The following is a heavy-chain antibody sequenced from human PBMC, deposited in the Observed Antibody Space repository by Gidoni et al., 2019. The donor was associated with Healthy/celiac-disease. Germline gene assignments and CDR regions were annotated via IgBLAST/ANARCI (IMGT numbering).Heavy chain of an antibody. CDR3: ARGSRGGSYNY. CDR1: GGSFSGYY. J-gene: IGHJ4*02. CDR2: INHSGST. D-gene: IGHD1-26*01. V-gene: IGHV4-34*01. Sequence: QVQLQQWGAGLLKPSETLSLTCAVYGGSFSGYYWSWIRQPPGKGLEWIGEINHSGSTNYNPSLKSRVTISVDTSKNQFSLKLSSVTAADTAVYYCARGSRGGSYNYWGQGTLVTVSS.